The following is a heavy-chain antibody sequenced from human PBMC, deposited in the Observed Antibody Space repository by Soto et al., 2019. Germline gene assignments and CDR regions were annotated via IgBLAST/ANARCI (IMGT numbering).Heavy chain of an antibody. CDR1: GYSFPSYW. CDR3: ARSMTTVTTDGAFDI. V-gene: IGHV5-51*01. Sequence: CKGSGYSFPSYWIGWVRQMPGKGLEWMGIIYPGDSDTRYSPSFQGQVTISADKSISTAYLQWSSLKASDTAMYYCARSMTTVTTDGAFDIWGQGTMVTVSS. J-gene: IGHJ3*02. CDR2: IYPGDSDT. D-gene: IGHD4-4*01.